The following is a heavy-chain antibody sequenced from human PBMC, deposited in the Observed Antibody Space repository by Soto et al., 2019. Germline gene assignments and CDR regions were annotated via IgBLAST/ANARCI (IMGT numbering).Heavy chain of an antibody. D-gene: IGHD4-17*01. V-gene: IGHV4-59*01. CDR1: GGSISSYY. Sequence: SETLSLTCTVSGGSISSYYWSWIRQPPGKGLEWIGYIYYSGSTNYNPSLKSRVTISVDTSKNQFSLKLSSVTAADTAVYYCARETYGDYGGGYYYYYMDVWGKGTTVTVSS. J-gene: IGHJ6*03. CDR3: ARETYGDYGGGYYYYYMDV. CDR2: IYYSGST.